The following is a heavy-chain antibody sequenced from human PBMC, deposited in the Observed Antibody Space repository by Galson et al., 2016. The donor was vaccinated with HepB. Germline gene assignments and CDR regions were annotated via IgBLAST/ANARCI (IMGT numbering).Heavy chain of an antibody. CDR1: GDTSQSMSSSSYN. Sequence: SETLSLTCTVSGDTSQSMSSSSYNWGWIRQSPTTGLEWVGNIDYRGTTSYNPSLESRVTISPDTSKRPFSLKVASVTAADTAVYYCVRRNDFDYWGGFRDADGMDVWGQGTTVIVSS. CDR2: IDYRGTT. CDR3: VRRNDFDYWGGFRDADGMDV. V-gene: IGHV4-39*01. D-gene: IGHD3-3*01. J-gene: IGHJ6*02.